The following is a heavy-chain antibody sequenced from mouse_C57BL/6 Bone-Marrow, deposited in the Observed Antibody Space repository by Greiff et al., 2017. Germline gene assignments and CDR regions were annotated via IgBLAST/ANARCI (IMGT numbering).Heavy chain of an antibody. CDR3: AKHEAVWDYDEAWFAY. J-gene: IGHJ3*01. CDR1: GFSLTSYG. CDR2: IWGGGST. Sequence: QVQLQQSGPGLVAPSQSLSITCTVSGFSLTSYGVDWVRQPPGKGLEWPGVIWGGGSTNYNSALMSRLSISKDNSKSQVFLKMNSLQTDDTAMYYCAKHEAVWDYDEAWFAYWGQGTLVTVSA. V-gene: IGHV2-9*01. D-gene: IGHD2-4*01.